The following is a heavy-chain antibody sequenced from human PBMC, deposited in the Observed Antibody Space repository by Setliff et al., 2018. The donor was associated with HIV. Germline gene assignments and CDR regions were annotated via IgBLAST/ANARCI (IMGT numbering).Heavy chain of an antibody. CDR3: ATDCAVVGGTGSLDS. V-gene: IGHV3-23*01. Sequence: GSLRLSCAASGFTFSSYAMSWVRQAPGKGLEWVSAISGSGGSTYYADSVKGRFTISRDNSKNTLYLQMNSLRVEDTAVYYCATDCAVVGGTGSLDSWGQGTLVTVSS. CDR1: GFTFSSYA. CDR2: ISGSGGST. J-gene: IGHJ4*02. D-gene: IGHD1-26*01.